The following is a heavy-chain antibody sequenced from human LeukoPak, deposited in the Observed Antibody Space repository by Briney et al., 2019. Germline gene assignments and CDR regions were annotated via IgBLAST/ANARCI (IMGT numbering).Heavy chain of an antibody. CDR3: ALLRGADSSSYSNFDS. CDR2: ISGSGGST. V-gene: IGHV3-23*01. D-gene: IGHD3-22*01. J-gene: IGHJ4*02. CDR1: GFTFSGYG. Sequence: PGGSLRLSCAASGFTFSGYGMSWVRQAPGKGLEWVSAISGSGGSTYYADSVKGRFTISRDNSKNTLYLQMNSLRAEDTAVYYCALLRGADSSSYSNFDSWGQGTLVTVSS.